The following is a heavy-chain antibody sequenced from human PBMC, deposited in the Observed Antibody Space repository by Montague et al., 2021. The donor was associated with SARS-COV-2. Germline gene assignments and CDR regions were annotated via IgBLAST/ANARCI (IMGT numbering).Heavy chain of an antibody. J-gene: IGHJ4*02. V-gene: IGHV4-39*01. CDR1: DDSISSSSYY. CDR2: IYYSGST. Sequence: SETLSLTCTVSDDSISSSSYYWAWIRQPPGKGLEWIGSIYYSGSTYYNPSLKSRVTISVDTSKKHFSLNLSSVTAADTAVFYCVRGRSGYFNPLDYWGQGTLVTVSS. D-gene: IGHD3-3*01. CDR3: VRGRSGYFNPLDY.